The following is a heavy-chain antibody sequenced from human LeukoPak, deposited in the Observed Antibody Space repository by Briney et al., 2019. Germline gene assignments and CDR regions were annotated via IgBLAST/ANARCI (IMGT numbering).Heavy chain of an antibody. V-gene: IGHV4-59*01. Sequence: ITNYTPSLKSRVTISVDTSKNQFSLKLSSVTAADTAVYYCARDEGEGAIAAAGSNWFDPWGQGTLVTVSS. J-gene: IGHJ5*02. CDR3: ARDEGEGAIAAAGSNWFDP. D-gene: IGHD6-13*01. CDR2: IT.